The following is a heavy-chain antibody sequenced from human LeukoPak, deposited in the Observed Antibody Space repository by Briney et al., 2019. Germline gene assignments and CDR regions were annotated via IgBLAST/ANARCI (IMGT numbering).Heavy chain of an antibody. D-gene: IGHD3-10*01. J-gene: IGHJ6*02. CDR2: IKSKTDGGTT. CDR1: GFTFSNAW. V-gene: IGHV3-15*01. Sequence: GGSLRLSCAASGFTFSNAWMSWVRQAPGKGLEWVGRIKSKTDGGTTDYAAPVKGRFTISRDDSKNTLYLQMNSLKTEDTAVYYCTTNGELGGSESYIHYYYYYGMDVWGQGTTVTVSS. CDR3: TTNGELGGSESYIHYYYYYGMDV.